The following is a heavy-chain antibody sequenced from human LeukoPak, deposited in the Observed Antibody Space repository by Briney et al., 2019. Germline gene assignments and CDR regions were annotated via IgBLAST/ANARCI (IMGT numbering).Heavy chain of an antibody. Sequence: SETLSLTCAVYGESFSAYFWNWIRQAPGKPLEYIGEINHRGSSHYNPSLKTRVTLSVDTSKNQFSLKLISVTAADTAVYFCARGSSFDGYCSAGACDAGYYDSWGQGTPVTVSS. D-gene: IGHD2-15*01. J-gene: IGHJ4*02. CDR2: INHRGSS. V-gene: IGHV4-34*01. CDR1: GESFSAYF. CDR3: ARGSSFDGYCSAGACDAGYYDS.